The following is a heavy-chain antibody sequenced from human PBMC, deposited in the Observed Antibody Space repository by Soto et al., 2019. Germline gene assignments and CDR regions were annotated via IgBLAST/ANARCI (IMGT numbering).Heavy chain of an antibody. J-gene: IGHJ5*01. CDR1: GVSIHNSHSF. D-gene: IGHD2-21*01. Sequence: QVHLQESGPGLVKPSETLSLTCTVSGVSIHNSHSFWAWIRQPPGKGLQFIASVYHNGGAHYNSSPKSRVTISVDTANNQVSLRMRSLTAADTAFYYCGRVVEGATRHTDPDSWGQGILVTVSS. CDR3: GRVVEGATRHTDPDS. CDR2: VYHNGGA. V-gene: IGHV4-39*01.